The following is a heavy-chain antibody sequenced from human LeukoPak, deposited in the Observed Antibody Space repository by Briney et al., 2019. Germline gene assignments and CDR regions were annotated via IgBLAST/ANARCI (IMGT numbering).Heavy chain of an antibody. V-gene: IGHV4-4*02. Sequence: PSETLSLTCAVSGGSISSSNWWSWIRQPPGKGLEWIGEIYHSGSTYYNPSLKSRVTISVDTSKNQFSLKLSSVTAADTAVYYCARDPGYYFDYWGQGTLVTVSS. CDR3: ARDPGYYFDY. CDR1: GGSISSSNW. CDR2: IYHSGST. J-gene: IGHJ4*02. D-gene: IGHD3-10*01.